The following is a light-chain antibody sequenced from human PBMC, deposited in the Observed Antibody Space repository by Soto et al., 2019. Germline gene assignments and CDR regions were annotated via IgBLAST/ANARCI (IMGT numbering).Light chain of an antibody. J-gene: IGKJ5*01. V-gene: IGKV3-15*01. CDR2: GAS. CDR1: QSVSSN. Sequence: EIVLTQSPVTMSVSPGERATLSCRASQSVSSNLAWYQQKPGQPPRLLIYGASTRATGIPARFSGSGSGTEFTLTISSLQSEDFAVYYCQQYNNWPPITFGQGTRLEIK. CDR3: QQYNNWPPIT.